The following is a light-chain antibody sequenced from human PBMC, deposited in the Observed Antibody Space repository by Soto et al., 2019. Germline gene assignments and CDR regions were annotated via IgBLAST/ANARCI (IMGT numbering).Light chain of an antibody. J-gene: IGKJ4*01. CDR1: QSISNN. V-gene: IGKV3-15*01. CDR3: QQYNNSPLT. Sequence: ETVMTQSPATLSVSPGERATLSCRAGQSISNNLAWYQQNPGQAPRLLIYGATTRATGIPSRFSGSGSGTEFTLTISSLQSEDFAVYYCQQYNNSPLTFGGGTKVEIK. CDR2: GAT.